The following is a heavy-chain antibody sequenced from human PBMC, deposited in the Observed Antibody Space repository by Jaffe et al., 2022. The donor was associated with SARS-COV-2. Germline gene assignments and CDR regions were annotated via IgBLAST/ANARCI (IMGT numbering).Heavy chain of an antibody. D-gene: IGHD6-19*01. V-gene: IGHV3-49*05. CDR2: IRSKAYGGTT. Sequence: EVQLVESGGGLVKPGRSLRLSCTASGFTFGDYAMSWFRQAPGKGLEWVGFIRSKAYGGTTEYAASVKGRFTISRDDSKSIAYLQMNSLKTEDTAVYYCTTGSGWYEEAGFDPWGQGTLVTVSS. CDR3: TTGSGWYEEAGFDP. J-gene: IGHJ5*02. CDR1: GFTFGDYA.